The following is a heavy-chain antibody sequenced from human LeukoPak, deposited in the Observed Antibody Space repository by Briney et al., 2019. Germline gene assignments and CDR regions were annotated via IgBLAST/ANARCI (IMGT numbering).Heavy chain of an antibody. J-gene: IGHJ4*02. CDR1: GGTFSSYA. V-gene: IGHV1-18*01. CDR2: ISAYNGNT. D-gene: IGHD3-22*01. Sequence: ASVKVSCKASGGTFSSYAISWVRQAPGQGLEWMGWISAYNGNTNYAQKLQGRVTMTTDTSTSTAYMELRSLRSDDTAVYYCARVYYYDSSGDFDYWGQGTLVTVSS. CDR3: ARVYYYDSSGDFDY.